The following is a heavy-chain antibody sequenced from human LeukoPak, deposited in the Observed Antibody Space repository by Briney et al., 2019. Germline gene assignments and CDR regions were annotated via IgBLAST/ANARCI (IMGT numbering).Heavy chain of an antibody. CDR2: INHSGST. D-gene: IGHD3-16*01. CDR1: GGSFSGYY. J-gene: IGHJ4*02. Sequence: SETLSLTCAVYGGSFSGYYWSWIRQPPGKGLEWIGEINHSGSTNYNPSLKSRVTISVDTSKNQFSLKLSSVTAADTAVYYCARHRANDYVWGSVDYWGQGTLVTVSS. V-gene: IGHV4-34*01. CDR3: ARHRANDYVWGSVDY.